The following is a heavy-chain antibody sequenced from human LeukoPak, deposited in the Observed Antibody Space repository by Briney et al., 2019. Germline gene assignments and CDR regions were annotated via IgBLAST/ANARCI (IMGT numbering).Heavy chain of an antibody. CDR2: ISGGGSHI. Sequence: GGSLRLSCAASGFAFRSHSMSWVRQSPGKGLEWVSSISGGGSHIYYADSMKGRFTISRDNAKNSLFLQLSSLRAEDTAVYYCARDFRTQLDGYSPPYHFDYWGQEALVTVSS. CDR3: ARDFRTQLDGYSPPYHFDY. CDR1: GFAFRSHS. D-gene: IGHD5-24*01. V-gene: IGHV3-21*01. J-gene: IGHJ4*02.